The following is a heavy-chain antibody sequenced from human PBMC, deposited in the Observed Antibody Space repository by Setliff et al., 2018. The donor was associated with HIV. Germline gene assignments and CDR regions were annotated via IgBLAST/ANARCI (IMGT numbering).Heavy chain of an antibody. CDR2: IHYSGIT. Sequence: SETLSLTCTVSRDSINGHWWSWIRQPPGKGLEWTGSIHYSGITHDNPSLKSRLTMSVDTSKNQISLKLTSVTAADTAVYYCARYKCINFACVGFDIWVQGTVVTVSS. D-gene: IGHD3-9*01. V-gene: IGHV4-59*11. J-gene: IGHJ3*02. CDR3: ARYKCINFACVGFDI. CDR1: RDSINGHW.